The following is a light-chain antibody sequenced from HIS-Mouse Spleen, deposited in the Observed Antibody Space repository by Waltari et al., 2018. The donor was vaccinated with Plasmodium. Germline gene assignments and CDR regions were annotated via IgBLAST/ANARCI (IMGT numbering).Light chain of an antibody. CDR1: ALPKKY. CDR2: EDS. Sequence: SYELTQPPSVSVSPGQTARITCSGDALPKKYAYWYQQKSGQAPVLVIYEDSKRRSGIPERFSGSSSGTMGTLTSSGAQVEDEADYYCYSTDSSGNHRVFGGGTKLTVL. CDR3: YSTDSSGNHRV. J-gene: IGLJ3*02. V-gene: IGLV3-10*01.